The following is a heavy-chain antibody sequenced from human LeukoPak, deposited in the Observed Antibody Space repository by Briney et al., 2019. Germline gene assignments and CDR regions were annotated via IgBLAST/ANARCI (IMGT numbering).Heavy chain of an antibody. CDR3: ARSNDAFDI. J-gene: IGHJ3*02. CDR1: GFTVSSNY. D-gene: IGHD5/OR15-5a*01. CDR2: IYSGGST. Sequence: GGSLRLTCAASGFTVSSNYMNWVRQAPGKGLEWVSIIYSGGSTFYADSVKGRFTISRDNSKNTLFLQMNSLRAEDTAVYYCARSNDAFDIWGQGTMVTVSS. V-gene: IGHV3-53*01.